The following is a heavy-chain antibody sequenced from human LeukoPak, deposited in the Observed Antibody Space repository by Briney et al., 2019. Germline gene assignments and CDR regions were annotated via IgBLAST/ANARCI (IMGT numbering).Heavy chain of an antibody. D-gene: IGHD6-6*01. CDR3: ARALAARPDYFDY. CDR1: GGSISNYY. J-gene: IGHJ4*02. Sequence: SETLSLTCTISGGSISNYYWSWVRQPPGMGLEWIGFIHSTGSTHYNPSLKSRVTISIDTSNHQFSLKLSSVTAADTAVYYCARALAARPDYFDYWGQGTLVTVSS. V-gene: IGHV4-59*13. CDR2: IHSTGST.